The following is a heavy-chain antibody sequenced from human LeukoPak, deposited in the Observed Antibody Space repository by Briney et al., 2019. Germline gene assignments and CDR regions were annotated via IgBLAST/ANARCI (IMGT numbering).Heavy chain of an antibody. CDR2: IYYSGST. V-gene: IGHV4-39*07. J-gene: IGHJ3*02. D-gene: IGHD1-26*01. CDR3: ARGGADSGSYSDAFDI. CDR1: GGSISSSSYY. Sequence: SETLSLTCTVSGGSISSSSYYWGWIRQPPGKGLEWIGSIYYSGSTYYNPSLKSRVTISVDTSKNQYSLKLSSVTAADTAVYYCARGGADSGSYSDAFDIWGQGTMVTVSS.